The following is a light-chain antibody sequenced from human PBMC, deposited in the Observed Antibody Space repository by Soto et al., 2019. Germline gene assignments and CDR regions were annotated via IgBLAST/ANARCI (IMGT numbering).Light chain of an antibody. J-gene: IGKJ4*01. Sequence: EIVLPQSPATLTLSPGDRSTLSFSSSQSVRSSLAWYQPRPGQPPRLLIYDASKRATGIPARFSGRASGTDFPLTISSLEPGDFAVYYCQQRSDWPPELTFGGGTQVDI. V-gene: IGKV3-11*01. CDR1: QSVRSS. CDR2: DAS. CDR3: QQRSDWPPELT.